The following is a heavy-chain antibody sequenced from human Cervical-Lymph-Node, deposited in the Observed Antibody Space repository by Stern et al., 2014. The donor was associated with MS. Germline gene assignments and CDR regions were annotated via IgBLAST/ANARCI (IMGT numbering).Heavy chain of an antibody. CDR2: ISKSGATT. CDR1: GFNFSRHA. Sequence: EVQLVESGGGLVQPGGSLRLSCAVSGFNFSRHAMAWVRQAPGKGPEWVSAISKSGATTYHADSLKGRFTISRNNSENTLYLQMNALRADDTAVYYCAKAPQSILGYFDFWGQGTQVTVSS. V-gene: IGHV3-23*04. D-gene: IGHD6-6*01. CDR3: AKAPQSILGYFDF. J-gene: IGHJ4*02.